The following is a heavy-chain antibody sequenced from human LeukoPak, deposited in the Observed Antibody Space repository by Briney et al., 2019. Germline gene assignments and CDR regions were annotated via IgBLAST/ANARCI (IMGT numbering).Heavy chain of an antibody. Sequence: ASVKVSCKASGGTFSSYAISWVRQAPGQVLGWMGRIIPILGIANYAQKFQGRVTITADKSTSTAYMELSSLRSEDTAVYYCASTRLTAAGTGYFDYWGQGTLVTVSS. J-gene: IGHJ4*02. CDR1: GGTFSSYA. CDR2: IIPILGIA. V-gene: IGHV1-69*04. CDR3: ASTRLTAAGTGYFDY. D-gene: IGHD6-13*01.